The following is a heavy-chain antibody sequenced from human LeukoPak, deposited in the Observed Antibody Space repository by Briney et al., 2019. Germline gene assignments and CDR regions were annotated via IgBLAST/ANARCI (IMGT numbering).Heavy chain of an antibody. V-gene: IGHV3-74*01. J-gene: IGHJ4*02. CDR3: ALPLRDVDFYFDY. CDR2: INRDGRST. D-gene: IGHD4-17*01. CDR1: GFTFSNYW. Sequence: GGSLRLSCAASGFTFSNYWMHWVRQAPGKGLVWVSRINRDGRSTNYADSVKGRFTISRDNAKNTVFLQMNSLRAEDTAVYYCALPLRDVDFYFDYWGQGALVTVSS.